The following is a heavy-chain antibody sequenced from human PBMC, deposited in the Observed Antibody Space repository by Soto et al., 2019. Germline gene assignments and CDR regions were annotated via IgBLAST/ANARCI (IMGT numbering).Heavy chain of an antibody. D-gene: IGHD6-19*01. J-gene: IGHJ4*02. Sequence: SETLSLTCTVTGDSISSYYWSWIRQSPGKGLEWIGYIYYTGCTNYNPSLKSRVTISLDTSKKKFSLKLSSVTAADSAVYYCARGGYASDWYLGYWGQGTLVTVSS. CDR1: GDSISSYY. CDR2: IYYTGCT. V-gene: IGHV4-59*01. CDR3: ARGGYASDWYLGY.